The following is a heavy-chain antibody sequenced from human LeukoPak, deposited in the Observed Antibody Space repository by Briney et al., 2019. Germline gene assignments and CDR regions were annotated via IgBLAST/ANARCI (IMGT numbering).Heavy chain of an antibody. J-gene: IGHJ4*02. Sequence: PSETLSLTCTVSGGSISSYYWTWIRQPPGKGLEWIGYIYYSGSTSYNSSLKSRVTISVDTSKNQFSLKLNSVTAADTAVYYCARVPSGSYSYLDYWGQGTLVTVSS. V-gene: IGHV4-59*01. D-gene: IGHD1-26*01. CDR1: GGSISSYY. CDR2: IYYSGST. CDR3: ARVPSGSYSYLDY.